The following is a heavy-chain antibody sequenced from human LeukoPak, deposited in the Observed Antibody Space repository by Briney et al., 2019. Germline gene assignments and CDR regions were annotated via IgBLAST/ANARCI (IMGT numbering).Heavy chain of an antibody. J-gene: IGHJ5*01. D-gene: IGHD1-26*01. V-gene: IGHV4-31*03. CDR1: GHLIIGAPYF. Sequence: PSETLSLTCSVSGHLIIGAPYFWSWVRQHPGKGLEWIAYTYYSGNTYYNPSLKSRVALSVDTSKNQFSLNLTSVTAADTAVYFCARVVGSTSWFDSWGQGTLVTVSS. CDR3: ARVVGSTSWFDS. CDR2: TYYSGNT.